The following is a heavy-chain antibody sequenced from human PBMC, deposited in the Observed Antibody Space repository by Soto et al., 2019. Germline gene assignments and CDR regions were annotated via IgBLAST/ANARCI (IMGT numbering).Heavy chain of an antibody. CDR2: TGSGTGPG. J-gene: IGHJ4*02. D-gene: IGHD2-15*01. V-gene: IGHV1-69*06. CDR3: ARRDSGGFYRFFDS. CDR1: GGSLSTNP. Sequence: SVKVSCKASGGSLSTNPISWVRQAPGQGLEWMGGTGSGTGPGNHAQKFQGRLTVTADKSTSTVYMELTNLSSEDTAVYYCARRDSGGFYRFFDSWGQGTLVTVCS.